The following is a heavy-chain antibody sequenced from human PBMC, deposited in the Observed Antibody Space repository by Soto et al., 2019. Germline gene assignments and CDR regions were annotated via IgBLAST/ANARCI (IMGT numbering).Heavy chain of an antibody. Sequence: GASVKVSCKASGYTFTSYGISWVRQAPGQGLEWMGWISAYNGNTNYAQKLQGRVTMTTDTSTSTAYMELRSLRSDDTAVYYCARAYVDTAMVTGYFDYWGQGTLVNVSS. CDR1: GYTFTSYG. J-gene: IGHJ4*02. CDR2: ISAYNGNT. V-gene: IGHV1-18*01. D-gene: IGHD5-18*01. CDR3: ARAYVDTAMVTGYFDY.